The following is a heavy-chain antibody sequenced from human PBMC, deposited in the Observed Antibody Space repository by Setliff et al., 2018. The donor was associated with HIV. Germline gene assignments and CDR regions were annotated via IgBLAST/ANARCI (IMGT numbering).Heavy chain of an antibody. V-gene: IGHV1-18*01. Sequence: GASVKVSCKASGYSFTNYGISWVRQAPGQGLEWMGWISSYNDNTNYALNLQGRVTMTTDTSASTAYMELSSLRSEDTGVYYCAIGSSNWPHRPNNYYFDYWGQGTPVTVSS. CDR2: ISSYNDNT. CDR1: GYSFTNYG. CDR3: AIGSSNWPHRPNNYYFDY. J-gene: IGHJ4*02. D-gene: IGHD6-13*01.